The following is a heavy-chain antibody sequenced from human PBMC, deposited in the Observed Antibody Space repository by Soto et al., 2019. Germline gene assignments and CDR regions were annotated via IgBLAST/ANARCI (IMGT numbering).Heavy chain of an antibody. D-gene: IGHD3-10*01. CDR1: GFTFSSYG. CDR3: ANTAPSVWFGEFFDYYGMDV. V-gene: IGHV3-30*18. Sequence: QVQLVESGGGVVQPGRSLRLSCAASGFTFSSYGMHWVRQAPGKGLEWVAVISYDGSNKYYADSVKGRFTIARDNSKNTLYLQMTSLRAEDTAVYYCANTAPSVWFGEFFDYYGMDVWGQGTTVTVSS. J-gene: IGHJ6*02. CDR2: ISYDGSNK.